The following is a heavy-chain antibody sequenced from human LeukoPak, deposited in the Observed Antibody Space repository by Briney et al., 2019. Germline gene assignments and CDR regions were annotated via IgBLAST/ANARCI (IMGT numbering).Heavy chain of an antibody. D-gene: IGHD4-17*01. CDR2: TNTDGSTT. Sequence: GGSLRLSCAASGFSFGSHWMHWVRLAPGKGLVWVSRTNTDGSTTTYADSVKGRLTVSRDNAKNTLFLQMNSLRVEDTALYYCVSGDYGNYWGQGTLVTVSS. J-gene: IGHJ4*02. CDR3: VSGDYGNY. CDR1: GFSFGSHW. V-gene: IGHV3-74*01.